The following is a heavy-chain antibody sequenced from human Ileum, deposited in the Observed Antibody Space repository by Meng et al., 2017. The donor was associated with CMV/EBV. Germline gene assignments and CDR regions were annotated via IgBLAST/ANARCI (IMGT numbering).Heavy chain of an antibody. Sequence: SETLSLTCTVSGGSISSSSYYWGWIRQPPGKGREWIGSIYYSGSTSYNPSLKSRVTISVDTSKNQFSLKLSSVNAADTAVYYCARDVYSSSSYGMDVWGQGTTVTVAS. D-gene: IGHD6-13*01. CDR1: GGSISSSSYY. V-gene: IGHV4-39*07. CDR3: ARDVYSSSSYGMDV. J-gene: IGHJ6*02. CDR2: IYYSGST.